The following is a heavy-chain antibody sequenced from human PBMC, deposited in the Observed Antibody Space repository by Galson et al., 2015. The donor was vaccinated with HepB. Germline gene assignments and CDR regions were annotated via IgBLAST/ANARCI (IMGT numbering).Heavy chain of an antibody. D-gene: IGHD2-2*01. CDR3: ARVRGYCSSTSCNNWFDP. Sequence: SVKVSCKASGYTFTGYYMHWVRQAPGQGLEWMGWINPNSGGTNYAQKFQGRVTMTRDTSISTAYMELSRLRSDDTAVYYCARVRGYCSSTSCNNWFDPWGQGTLVTVSS. V-gene: IGHV1-2*02. CDR1: GYTFTGYY. J-gene: IGHJ5*02. CDR2: INPNSGGT.